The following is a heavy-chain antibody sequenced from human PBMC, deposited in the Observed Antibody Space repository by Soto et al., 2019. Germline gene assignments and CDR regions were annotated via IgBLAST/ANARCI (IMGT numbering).Heavy chain of an antibody. V-gene: IGHV4-31*03. D-gene: IGHD1-7*01. Sequence: PSETLSLTCTVSGGSISSGGYYWSWIRQHPGKGLERIGYIYYSGSTYYNPSLKSRVTISVDTSKNQFSLKLSSVTAADTAVYYCARLQSTGTTPNWSDPWGQGTLVTVSS. J-gene: IGHJ5*02. CDR3: ARLQSTGTTPNWSDP. CDR1: GGSISSGGYY. CDR2: IYYSGST.